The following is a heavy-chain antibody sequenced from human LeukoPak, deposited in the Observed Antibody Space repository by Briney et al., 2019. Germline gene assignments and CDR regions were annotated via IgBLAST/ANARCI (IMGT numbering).Heavy chain of an antibody. D-gene: IGHD2-2*01. Sequence: GASVKVSCKASGYTFTSYYMHWVRQAPGQGLEWMGIINPSGGSTSYAQKFQGRVTMTRDTSTSTVYMELSSLRSEDTAVYYCARDPQGFYRSSTSCYNWFDPWGQGTLVTVSS. V-gene: IGHV1-46*01. CDR3: ARDPQGFYRSSTSCYNWFDP. CDR1: GYTFTSYY. CDR2: INPSGGST. J-gene: IGHJ5*02.